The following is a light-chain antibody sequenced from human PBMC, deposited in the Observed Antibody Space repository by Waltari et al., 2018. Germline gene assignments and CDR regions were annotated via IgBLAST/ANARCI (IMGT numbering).Light chain of an antibody. Sequence: ELTQPPSVSVSPGRTARLTCFGDVLSVQHDYWYQQKPGQAPVVVMYQDTLRPSGIPERFSGSTSGTTVTLTISGVQAEDEADYYCQSADSSGTYVLFGRGTKLTVL. J-gene: IGLJ2*01. CDR2: QDT. CDR1: VLSVQH. V-gene: IGLV3-25*03. CDR3: QSADSSGTYVL.